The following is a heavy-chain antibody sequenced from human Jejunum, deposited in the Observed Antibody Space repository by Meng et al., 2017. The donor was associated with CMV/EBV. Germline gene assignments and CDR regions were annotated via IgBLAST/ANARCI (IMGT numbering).Heavy chain of an antibody. V-gene: IGHV3-64*02. D-gene: IGHD2-15*01. CDR2: ISSNGGST. J-gene: IGHJ4*02. CDR1: FTFSIYA. CDR3: AARYCSSGSCYGYFDY. Sequence: FTFSIYAMHWVRQAPGEGLEYVSAISSNGGSTYYADSVKGRFTTSRDNSKNTLHLQMDSLRAEDMAVYYCAARYCSSGSCYGYFDYWGQGTLVTVSS.